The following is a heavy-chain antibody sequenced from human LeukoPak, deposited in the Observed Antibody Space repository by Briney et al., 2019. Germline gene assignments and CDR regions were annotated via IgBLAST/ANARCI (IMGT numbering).Heavy chain of an antibody. CDR2: INHSGST. V-gene: IGHV4-34*01. D-gene: IGHD3-3*01. Sequence: SETLSLTCAVYGGSFSGYYWSWIRQPPGKGLEWIGEINHSGSTNYNPSLKSRVTISVDTSKNQFSLKLSSVTAADTAVYYCARAYYDFWSGYLNWFDPWGQGTLVIVSS. CDR3: ARAYYDFWSGYLNWFDP. J-gene: IGHJ5*02. CDR1: GGSFSGYY.